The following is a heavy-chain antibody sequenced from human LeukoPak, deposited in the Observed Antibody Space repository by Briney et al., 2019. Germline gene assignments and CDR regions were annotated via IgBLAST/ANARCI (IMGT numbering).Heavy chain of an antibody. Sequence: GGSLRLSCAASGITLRSFAMSWLRQAPAKGLEWVSAISGGGGGTYYADSVKGRFTISRDNSRNTLYLQMNSLRAEDTAVYYCARGCSSTTCYHNFDYWGQGTLVTVSS. CDR2: ISGGGGGT. J-gene: IGHJ4*02. V-gene: IGHV3-23*01. D-gene: IGHD2-2*01. CDR3: ARGCSSTTCYHNFDY. CDR1: GITLRSFA.